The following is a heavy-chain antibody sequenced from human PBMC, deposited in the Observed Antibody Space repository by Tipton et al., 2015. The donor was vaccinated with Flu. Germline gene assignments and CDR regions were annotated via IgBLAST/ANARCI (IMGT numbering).Heavy chain of an antibody. J-gene: IGHJ6*02. CDR3: AKLLGDV. CDR2: IYYSGST. Sequence: LRLSCTVSGGSISSSSYYWGWIRQPPGKGLEWIGSIYYSGSTYYNPPLKSRVTISVDTSKNQFSLKLSSVTAADTAVYYCAKLLGDVWGQGTTVTVSS. CDR1: GGSISSSSYY. V-gene: IGHV4-39*01. D-gene: IGHD2-15*01.